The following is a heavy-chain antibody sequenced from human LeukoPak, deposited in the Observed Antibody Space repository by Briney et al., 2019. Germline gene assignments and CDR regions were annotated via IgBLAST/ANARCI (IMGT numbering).Heavy chain of an antibody. CDR3: VRHNYGYDY. CDR2: SHNDGNSV. D-gene: IGHD3-10*01. J-gene: IGHJ4*02. V-gene: IGHV3-74*01. CDR1: GFTLNRYW. Sequence: GGSLRLSCAACGFTLNRYWVHWVRQVPGKEVVWVSHSHNDGNSVSYADSVKGRFTVSRDNAKNTLYLQMNRLRAEATAVYYCVRHNYGYDYWGQGTLVTVSS.